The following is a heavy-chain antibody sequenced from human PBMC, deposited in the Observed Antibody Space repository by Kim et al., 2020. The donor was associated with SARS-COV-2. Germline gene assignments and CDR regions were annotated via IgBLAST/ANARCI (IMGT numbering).Heavy chain of an antibody. CDR3: ARERVVGALFSGMDV. Sequence: GESLKISCKGSGYSFTSYWIGWVRQMPGKGLEWMGIIYPGDSDTRYSPSFQGQVTISADKSISTAYLQWSSLKASDTAMYYCARERVVGALFSGMDVWGQGTTVTVSS. CDR2: IYPGDSDT. V-gene: IGHV5-51*01. J-gene: IGHJ6*02. D-gene: IGHD1-26*01. CDR1: GYSFTSYW.